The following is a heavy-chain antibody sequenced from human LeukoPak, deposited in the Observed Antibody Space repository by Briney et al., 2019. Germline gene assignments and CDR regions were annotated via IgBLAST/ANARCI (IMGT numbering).Heavy chain of an antibody. V-gene: IGHV3-43*02. J-gene: IGHJ4*02. Sequence: GGSLRLSCAASGFTFDDYAMHWVRQAPGKGLEWVSLISGDGGSTYYADSVKGRFTIPRDNSKNSLYLQMNSLRTEDTALYYCAKDPGRYGDYVVDYWGQGTLVTVSS. CDR2: ISGDGGST. D-gene: IGHD4-17*01. CDR3: AKDPGRYGDYVVDY. CDR1: GFTFDDYA.